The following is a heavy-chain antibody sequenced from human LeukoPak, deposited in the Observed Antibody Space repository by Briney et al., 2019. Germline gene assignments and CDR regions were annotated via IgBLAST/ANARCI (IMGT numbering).Heavy chain of an antibody. CDR3: ARDWGSGSGTIFDY. V-gene: IGHV3-7*01. Sequence: GGSLRLSCAASGFTFSSYWMTWVRQAPGKGLEWVANTKQDGSEKYYVDSVKGRFTISRDNAKNSLYLQMNSLRAEDTAVYYCARDWGSGSGTIFDYWGQGTQVTVSS. CDR2: TKQDGSEK. J-gene: IGHJ4*02. D-gene: IGHD3-16*01. CDR1: GFTFSSYW.